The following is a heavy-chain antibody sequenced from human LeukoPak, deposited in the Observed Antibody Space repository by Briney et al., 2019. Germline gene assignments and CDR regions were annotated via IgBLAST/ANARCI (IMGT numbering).Heavy chain of an antibody. J-gene: IGHJ4*02. CDR2: IIPIFGTA. CDR1: GGTFSNYA. D-gene: IGHD3-10*01. CDR3: AIGTTMVRGVI. V-gene: IGHV1-69*05. Sequence: ASVRVSCKASGGTFSNYAISWVRQAPGQGLEWMGRIIPIFGTANYAQKFQGRVTITTDESTSTAYMELSSLRSEDTAVYYCAIGTTMVRGVIWGQGTLVTVSS.